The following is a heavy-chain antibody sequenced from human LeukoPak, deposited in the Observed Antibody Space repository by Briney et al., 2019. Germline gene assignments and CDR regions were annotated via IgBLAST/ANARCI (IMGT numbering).Heavy chain of an antibody. D-gene: IGHD3-22*01. Sequence: GRSLRLSCAASGFTFSSYAMHWVRQAPGKGLEWVAVISYDGSNKYYADSVKGRFTISRDNSKNTLYLQMNSLRAEDTAVYYCARDQSIAPYYYDSSGTPQPPDYWGQGTLVTVSS. CDR1: GFTFSSYA. CDR3: ARDQSIAPYYYDSSGTPQPPDY. CDR2: ISYDGSNK. J-gene: IGHJ4*02. V-gene: IGHV3-30*04.